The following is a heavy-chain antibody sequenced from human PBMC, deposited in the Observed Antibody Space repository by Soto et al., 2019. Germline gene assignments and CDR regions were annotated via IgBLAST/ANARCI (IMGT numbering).Heavy chain of an antibody. Sequence: QVQLVQSGAEVKKPGASVKVSCKASRYTFISYYIHWVRQAPGQGLEWMGIINPSGGSTSYAQKFQGRVTITRDTSTNTVYMELSSLRSDDTAVYYCARGQGEGGLDYWGQGTLVTVSP. J-gene: IGHJ4*02. D-gene: IGHD3-16*01. CDR1: RYTFISYY. CDR2: INPSGGST. CDR3: ARGQGEGGLDY. V-gene: IGHV1-46*01.